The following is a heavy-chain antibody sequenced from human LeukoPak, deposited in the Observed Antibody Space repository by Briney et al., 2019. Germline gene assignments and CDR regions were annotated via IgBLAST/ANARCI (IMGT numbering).Heavy chain of an antibody. CDR3: AKSIHRHYDSSGYYYEGLDY. J-gene: IGHJ4*02. CDR2: ISYDGSNK. Sequence: SGGSLRLSCAASRFTFSSYGMHWVRQAPGKGLEWVAVISYDGSNKYYADSVKGRFTISRDNSKNTLYLQMNSLRAEDTAVYYCAKSIHRHYDSSGYYYEGLDYWGQGTLVTVSS. CDR1: RFTFSSYG. D-gene: IGHD3-22*01. V-gene: IGHV3-30*18.